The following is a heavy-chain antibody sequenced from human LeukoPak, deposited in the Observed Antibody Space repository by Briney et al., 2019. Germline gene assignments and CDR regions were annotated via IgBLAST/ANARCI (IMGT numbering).Heavy chain of an antibody. D-gene: IGHD5-18*01. J-gene: IGHJ4*02. CDR1: GFTFSSYE. CDR2: ISSSGSTI. CDR3: AKIPQDTAMGTISDY. Sequence: GGSLRLSCAASGFTFSSYEMNWVRQAPGKGLEWVSYISSSGSTIYYADSVKGRFTISRDNSKNTLYLQMNSLRAEDTAVYYCAKIPQDTAMGTISDYWGQGTLVTVSS. V-gene: IGHV3-48*03.